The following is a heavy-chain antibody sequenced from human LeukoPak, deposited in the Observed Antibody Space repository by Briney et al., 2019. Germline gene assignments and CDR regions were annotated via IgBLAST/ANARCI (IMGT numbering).Heavy chain of an antibody. CDR1: GGSISSSSYY. V-gene: IGHV4-39*01. J-gene: IGHJ5*02. CDR2: IYYSGST. CDR3: ARHRREMASGDNWFGP. D-gene: IGHD5-24*01. Sequence: SETLSLTCTVSGGSISSSSYYWGWIRQPPGKGLEWIGSIYYSGSTYYSPSLKSRVTISVDKSKSQFSLKLRSVTAADTAVYYCARHRREMASGDNWFGPWGQGTLVTVSS.